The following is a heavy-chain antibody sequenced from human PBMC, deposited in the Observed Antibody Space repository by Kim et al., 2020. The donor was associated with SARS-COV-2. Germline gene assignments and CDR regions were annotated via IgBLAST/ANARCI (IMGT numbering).Heavy chain of an antibody. V-gene: IGHV1-2*02. J-gene: IGHJ4*02. CDR3: ARDPGVGATANDY. CDR2: INPNSGGT. CDR1: GYTFTGYY. Sequence: ASVKVSCKASGYTFTGYYMHWVRQAPGQGLEWMGWINPNSGGTNYAQKFQGRVTMTRDTSISTAYMELSRLRSDDTAVYYCARDPGVGATANDYWGQGTLVTVSS. D-gene: IGHD1-26*01.